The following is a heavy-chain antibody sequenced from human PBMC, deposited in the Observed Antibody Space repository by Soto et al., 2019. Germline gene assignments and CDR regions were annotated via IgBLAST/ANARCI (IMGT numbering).Heavy chain of an antibody. CDR1: GFNVGAFA. V-gene: IGHV3-23*01. D-gene: IGHD1-20*01. CDR3: TREAVAGITGLDY. CDR2: ISVSDAFI. Sequence: GGSLRLSCAASGFNVGAFAVNWVRQAPGKGLEWVSGISVSDAFIYYADSVRGRFSISRDASEKILYLQMISLRVDDTALYYCTREAVAGITGLDYWGPGTLVTVSS. J-gene: IGHJ4*02.